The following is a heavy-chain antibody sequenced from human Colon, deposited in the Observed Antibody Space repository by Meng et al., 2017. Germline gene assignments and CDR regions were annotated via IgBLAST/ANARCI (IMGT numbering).Heavy chain of an antibody. CDR2: ISWNSGSI. J-gene: IGHJ4*01. CDR1: GFTFDDYA. CDR3: AKDTGPTVTTVVVDY. D-gene: IGHD4-17*01. V-gene: IGHV3-9*01. Sequence: GGSLRLSCAASGFTFDDYAMHWVRQAPGKGLEWVSGISWNSGSIGYADSVKGRFTISRDNAKNSLYLQMNSLRAEDTALYYCAKDTGPTVTTVVVDYWGHGTQVTVSS.